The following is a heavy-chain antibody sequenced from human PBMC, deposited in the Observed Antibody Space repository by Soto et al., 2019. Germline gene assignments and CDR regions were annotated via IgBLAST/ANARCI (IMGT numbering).Heavy chain of an antibody. D-gene: IGHD4-17*01. Sequence: GGSLRLSCAASGFTSSYYAMSWVRQAPGKGLEWVSTISDSGGNSYYADSVKGRFTISRDNTKNTLYLQMNSLRAEDTAVYYCAKCPYGNYVVNYWGQGTLVTVSS. CDR1: GFTSSYYA. CDR3: AKCPYGNYVVNY. V-gene: IGHV3-23*01. J-gene: IGHJ4*02. CDR2: ISDSGGNS.